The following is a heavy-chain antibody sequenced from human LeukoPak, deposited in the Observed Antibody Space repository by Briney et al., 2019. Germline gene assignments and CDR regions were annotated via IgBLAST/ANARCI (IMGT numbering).Heavy chain of an antibody. V-gene: IGHV3-30*03. CDR1: GFTFSSYG. D-gene: IGHD6-13*01. J-gene: IGHJ4*02. CDR3: ARVGSSSWIYFDY. Sequence: PGRSLRLSCAASGFTFSSYGMHWVRQAPGKGLEWVTVISYDGSNKYYADSVRGRFTISRDNSKNTLYLQMNSLRAEDTAVYYCARVGSSSWIYFDYWGQGTLVTVSS. CDR2: ISYDGSNK.